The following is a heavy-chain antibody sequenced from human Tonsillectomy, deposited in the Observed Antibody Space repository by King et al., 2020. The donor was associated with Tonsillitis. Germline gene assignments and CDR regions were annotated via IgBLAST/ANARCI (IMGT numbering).Heavy chain of an antibody. D-gene: IGHD2-21*02. CDR1: GGSVSSGNYY. J-gene: IGHJ6*02. V-gene: IGHV4-61*01. CDR2: KYYSGST. Sequence: VQLQESGPGLVKPSETLSLTCTVSGGSVSSGNYYWSWIRQPPGKGLEWIGYKYYSGSTNYNPSLKSRVTISVDTSKNQFSLKLSSVTAADTAVYYCAREVPCGGDSYRSSYYYYYGMDVWGQGTTVTVSS. CDR3: AREVPCGGDSYRSSYYYYYGMDV.